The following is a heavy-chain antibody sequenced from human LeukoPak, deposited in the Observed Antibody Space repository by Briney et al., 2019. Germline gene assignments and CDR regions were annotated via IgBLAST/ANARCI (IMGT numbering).Heavy chain of an antibody. CDR3: ARRRYYDSSGYLD. Sequence: PSETLSLTCTVSGDSIRSSSYYWDWIRQPPGKGLEWIGTIYYSGRTYYNPSLKSRVTISIDTSKNQFSRKFTSVTAADTAVYYCARRRYYDSSGYLDWGQGTLLTVSS. D-gene: IGHD3-22*01. V-gene: IGHV4-39*01. CDR1: GDSIRSSSYY. J-gene: IGHJ1*01. CDR2: IYYSGRT.